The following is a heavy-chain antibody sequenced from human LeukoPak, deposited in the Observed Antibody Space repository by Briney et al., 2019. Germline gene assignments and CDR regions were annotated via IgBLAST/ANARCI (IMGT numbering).Heavy chain of an antibody. D-gene: IGHD6-19*01. Sequence: GGSLRLSCAASGFTFSSYWMSWVRQAPGKGLEWVANIKQDGSEKYYVDSVKGRFTISRDNAKNSLYLQMNSLRAEDTAVYYCARETSSAWLTSRYYFDYWGQGTLVTVSS. V-gene: IGHV3-7*01. CDR2: IKQDGSEK. CDR1: GFTFSSYW. CDR3: ARETSSAWLTSRYYFDY. J-gene: IGHJ4*02.